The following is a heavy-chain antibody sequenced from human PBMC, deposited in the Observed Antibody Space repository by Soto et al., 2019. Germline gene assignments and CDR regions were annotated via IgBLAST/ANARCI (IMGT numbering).Heavy chain of an antibody. CDR2: MNPNNGHT. V-gene: IGHV1-8*01. J-gene: IGHJ4*02. D-gene: IGHD6-19*01. CDR1: GYTFTSYD. CDR3: ASFRRGWTFDY. Sequence: ASVTVSCKASGYTFTSYDINWVRQATGQGLEWMGWMNPNNGHTGYAQKFQGWVTMTRDTSISTAYMELSRLRSDDTAVYYCASFRRGWTFDYWGQGTLVTVSS.